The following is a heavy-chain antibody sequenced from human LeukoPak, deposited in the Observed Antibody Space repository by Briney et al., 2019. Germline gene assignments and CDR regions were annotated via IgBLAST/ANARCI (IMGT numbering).Heavy chain of an antibody. Sequence: GGSLRLSCAASGFTFSSYSMNWVRQAPGKGLEWVSSISSSSSYIYYADSVKGRFTISRDNAKNSLYLQMNSLRAEDTAVYYCARDRRLLWFGELRGFDYWGQGTLVTVSS. D-gene: IGHD3-10*01. J-gene: IGHJ4*02. V-gene: IGHV3-21*01. CDR1: GFTFSSYS. CDR3: ARDRRLLWFGELRGFDY. CDR2: ISSSSSYI.